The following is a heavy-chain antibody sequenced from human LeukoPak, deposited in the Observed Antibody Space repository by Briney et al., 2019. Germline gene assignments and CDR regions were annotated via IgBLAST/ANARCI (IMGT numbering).Heavy chain of an antibody. CDR1: GFTVSSNY. Sequence: GGSLRLSCAASGFTVSSNYMSWVRQAPGKGLEWVSYISSSSSPIYYADSVKGRFTISRDNAKNSLYLQMNSLRAEDTAVYYCARHRAIVVVTATYYYYYYMDVWGKGTTVTVSS. CDR2: ISSSSSPI. J-gene: IGHJ6*03. CDR3: ARHRAIVVVTATYYYYYYMDV. V-gene: IGHV3-48*01. D-gene: IGHD2-21*02.